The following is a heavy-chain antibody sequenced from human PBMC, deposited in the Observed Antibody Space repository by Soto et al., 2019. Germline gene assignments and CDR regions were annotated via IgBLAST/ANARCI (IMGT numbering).Heavy chain of an antibody. CDR1: GFTFSSYG. V-gene: IGHV3-30*18. CDR3: AKDSWIAAAGTGVGDY. Sequence: ESGGGVVQPGRSLRLSCAASGFTFSSYGMHWVRQAPGKGLEWVAVISYDGSNKYYADSVKGRFTISRDNSKNTLYLQMNSLRAEDTAVYYCAKDSWIAAAGTGVGDYWGQGTLVTVSS. CDR2: ISYDGSNK. J-gene: IGHJ4*02. D-gene: IGHD6-13*01.